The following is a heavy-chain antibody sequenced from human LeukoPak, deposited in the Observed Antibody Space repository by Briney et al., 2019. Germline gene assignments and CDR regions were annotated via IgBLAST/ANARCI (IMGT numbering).Heavy chain of an antibody. V-gene: IGHV3-15*01. CDR1: GFTFTNAW. CDR2: IKSKTDGGTT. CDR3: TTEAELRHYCTNGICYNFDC. D-gene: IGHD2-8*01. Sequence: GGSLRLSCAASGFTFTNAWMSWVRQAPGKGLDWVGRIKSKTDGGTTDYAAPVKGRFTTSRDDSKNTLYLQMNSLKTEDTAVYYCTTEAELRHYCTNGICYNFDCWGQGTLVTVSS. J-gene: IGHJ4*02.